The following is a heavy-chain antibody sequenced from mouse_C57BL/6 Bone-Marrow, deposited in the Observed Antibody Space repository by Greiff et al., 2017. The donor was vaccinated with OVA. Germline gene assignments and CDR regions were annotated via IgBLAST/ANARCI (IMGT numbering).Heavy chain of an antibody. D-gene: IGHD2-4*01. CDR3: AREGDYDYPFAY. J-gene: IGHJ3*01. Sequence: VKLKESGPGLVAPSQSLSITCTVSGFSLTSYGVHWVRQPPGKGLEWLVVIWSDGSTTYNSALKSRLSISKDNSKSQVFLKMNSLQTDDTAMYYCAREGDYDYPFAYWGQGTLVTVSA. V-gene: IGHV2-6*03. CDR2: IWSDGST. CDR1: GFSLTSYG.